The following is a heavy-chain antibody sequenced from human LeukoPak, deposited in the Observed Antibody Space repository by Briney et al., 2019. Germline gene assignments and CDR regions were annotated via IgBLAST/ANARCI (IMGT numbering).Heavy chain of an antibody. J-gene: IGHJ4*02. D-gene: IGHD3-22*01. CDR3: ARVHSSGYPRCDY. CDR2: IYSGGST. CDR1: GFTVSSNY. V-gene: IGHV3-66*02. Sequence: PGGSLRLSCAASGFTVSSNYMSWVRQAPGKGLEWVSVIYSGGSTYYADSVKGRFTISRDNSKNTLYLQMNSLRAEDTAVYYCARVHSSGYPRCDYWGQGTLVTVSS.